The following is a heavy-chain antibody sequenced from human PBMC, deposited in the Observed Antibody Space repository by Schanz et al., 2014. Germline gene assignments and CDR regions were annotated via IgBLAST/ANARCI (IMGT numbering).Heavy chain of an antibody. D-gene: IGHD5-18*01. Sequence: EVQLVESGGGLIQPGGSLRLSCAASEFTFSTDAMSWVRQAPGKGLEWLSVISASGGDTYYADAVRGRFTISRDNSKTTVYLQMNSLRAEDTAVYYCAKDAENTAMITDYFDYWGQGTLVTVSS. CDR1: EFTFSTDA. CDR3: AKDAENTAMITDYFDY. J-gene: IGHJ4*02. CDR2: ISASGGDT. V-gene: IGHV3-23*04.